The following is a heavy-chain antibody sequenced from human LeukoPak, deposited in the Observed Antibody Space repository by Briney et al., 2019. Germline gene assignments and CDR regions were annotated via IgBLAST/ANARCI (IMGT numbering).Heavy chain of an antibody. CDR2: ICISGST. CDR1: GGSISSGSYY. Sequence: SETLSLTCTVSGGSISSGSYYWSWIRQPAGKGLQWIGRICISGSTNYNPSLKSRVTMSVDTSKNQFSLKLSSVTAADTAVYYCARKEGYSNGWFSDCWGQGILVTVSS. D-gene: IGHD6-19*01. CDR3: ARKEGYSNGWFSDC. V-gene: IGHV4-61*02. J-gene: IGHJ4*02.